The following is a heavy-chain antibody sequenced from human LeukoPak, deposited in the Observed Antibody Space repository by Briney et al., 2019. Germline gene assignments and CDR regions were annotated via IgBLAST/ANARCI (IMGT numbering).Heavy chain of an antibody. CDR3: ARPPSTLPAVIPDY. D-gene: IGHD2-2*01. CDR2: IRSKSYGGTT. V-gene: IGHV3-49*04. CDR1: GFTFGDYA. Sequence: GGSLGLSCTASGFTFGDYAMSWVRQAPGKGLEWVGFIRSKSYGGTTEYAASVKDRFTISRDDSKSVTYLQMNSLKTEDTAVYYCARPPSTLPAVIPDYWGQGTLVTVSS. J-gene: IGHJ4*02.